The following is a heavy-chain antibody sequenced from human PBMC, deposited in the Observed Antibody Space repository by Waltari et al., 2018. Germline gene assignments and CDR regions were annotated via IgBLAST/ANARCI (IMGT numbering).Heavy chain of an antibody. Sequence: QVQLQESGPGLVKPSETLSLTCAVSGYSISSGYYWGWIRQPPGKGLEWIGSIYHSGSTYYNPSLKSRVTISVDTSKNQFSLKLSSVTAADTAVYYCARRPNWFDPWGQGTLVIVSS. J-gene: IGHJ5*02. V-gene: IGHV4-38-2*01. CDR3: ARRPNWFDP. D-gene: IGHD6-6*01. CDR1: GYSISSGYY. CDR2: IYHSGST.